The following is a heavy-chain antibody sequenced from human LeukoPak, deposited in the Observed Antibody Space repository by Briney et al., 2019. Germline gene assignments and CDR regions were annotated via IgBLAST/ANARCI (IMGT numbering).Heavy chain of an antibody. V-gene: IGHV3-48*02. CDR3: ARRFDS. CDR2: ISSSGSI. Sequence: GGSLRLSCAVSGFTFSSYGMNWVRQAPGKGLEWVSYISSSGSIYYADSVKGRFTISRDNAKNSLYLQMNSLRDEDTAVYYCARRFDSWGQGTLVTVSS. CDR1: GFTFSSYG. J-gene: IGHJ4*02.